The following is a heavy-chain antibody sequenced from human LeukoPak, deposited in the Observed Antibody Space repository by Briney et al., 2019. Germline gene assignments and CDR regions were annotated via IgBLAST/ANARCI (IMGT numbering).Heavy chain of an antibody. CDR3: AKEQSGSVHMDV. J-gene: IGHJ6*02. V-gene: IGHV4-59*01. D-gene: IGHD3-10*01. Sequence: LETLSLTCTVSGVSFSTYYWSWIRQSPGKGLEWIAYIHYSGTTKYNPSLKSRATISVDTSKNQFSLKLNSVTAADTAVYYCAKEQSGSVHMDVWGQGTTVTVSS. CDR2: IHYSGTT. CDR1: GVSFSTYY.